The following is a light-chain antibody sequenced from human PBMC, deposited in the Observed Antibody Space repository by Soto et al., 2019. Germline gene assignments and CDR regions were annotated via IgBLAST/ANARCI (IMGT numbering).Light chain of an antibody. J-gene: IGLJ3*02. CDR1: SSDVGGYNY. V-gene: IGLV2-14*01. Sequence: QSVLTQPASVSGSPGQSITISCTGTSSDVGGYNYVSWYQQHPGKAPKLKIYEVSNRPSGVSDRFSGSKSGNTASLTISGLQAEDEADYYCSSFTRINTWVFGGGTKLTVL. CDR3: SSFTRINTWV. CDR2: EVS.